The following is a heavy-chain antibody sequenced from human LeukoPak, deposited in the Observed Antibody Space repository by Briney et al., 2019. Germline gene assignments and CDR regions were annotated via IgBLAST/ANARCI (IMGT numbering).Heavy chain of an antibody. CDR1: GFTFSSYS. V-gene: IGHV3-21*01. J-gene: IGHJ5*02. Sequence: GGSLRLSCAASGFTFSSYSMNWVRQAPGRGLEWASSISSSSSYIYYADSVKGRFTISRDNAKNSLYLQMNSLRAEDTAVYYCARDPATTVTTQGGTWGQGTLVTVSS. CDR2: ISSSSSYI. D-gene: IGHD4-17*01. CDR3: ARDPATTVTTQGGT.